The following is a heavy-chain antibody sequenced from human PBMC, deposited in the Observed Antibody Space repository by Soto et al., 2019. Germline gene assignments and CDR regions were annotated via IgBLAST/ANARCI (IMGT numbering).Heavy chain of an antibody. Sequence: ASVKVSCKVSGYTFTDHYVHWVQQAPGKGLERLGLVDPEESETIYAEKFQGRVTITADTSTDTAYMELRSLRSEDTGVYYCAYGSGSYLHYFEYWGQGTLVTVSS. D-gene: IGHD3-10*01. CDR1: GYTFTDHY. V-gene: IGHV1-69-2*01. CDR2: VDPEESET. J-gene: IGHJ4*02. CDR3: AYGSGSYLHYFEY.